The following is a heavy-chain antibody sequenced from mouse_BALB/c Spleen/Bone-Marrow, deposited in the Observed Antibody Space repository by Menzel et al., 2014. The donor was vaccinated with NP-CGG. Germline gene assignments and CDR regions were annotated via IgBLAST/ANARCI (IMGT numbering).Heavy chain of an antibody. J-gene: IGHJ4*01. CDR3: ARDNGYYVDYAMDY. Sequence: QVQLQQSGPGLVAPSQSLSITYTVSGFSLTSYGVHWVRQPPGKGLEWLGVIWAGGSTNYNSALMSRLSISKDNSKSQVFLKMNSLQTDDTAMYYCARDNGYYVDYAMDYWGQGTSVTVSS. D-gene: IGHD2-3*01. V-gene: IGHV2-9*02. CDR2: IWAGGST. CDR1: GFSLTSYG.